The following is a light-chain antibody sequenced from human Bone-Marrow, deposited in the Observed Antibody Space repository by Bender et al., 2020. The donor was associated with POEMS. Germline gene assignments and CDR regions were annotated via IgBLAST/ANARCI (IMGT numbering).Light chain of an antibody. Sequence: SYELTQPPSVSVSPGQTATIPCSGEKLGEEYACWYQQKPGQSPVVVIYQDTKRPSGIPGRFSGSTTGNTASLTISGTQTMDEADYYCQSWGSNTAVFGGGTKLTVL. V-gene: IGLV3-1*01. CDR2: QDT. CDR3: QSWGSNTAV. CDR1: KLGEEY. J-gene: IGLJ2*01.